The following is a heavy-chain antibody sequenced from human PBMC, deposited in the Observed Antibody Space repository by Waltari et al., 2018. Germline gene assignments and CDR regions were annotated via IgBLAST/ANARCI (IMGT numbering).Heavy chain of an antibody. CDR1: GLRFRRHW. D-gene: IGHD1-1*01. CDR3: TTGASGFDP. CDR2: INSIGTST. J-gene: IGHJ5*02. V-gene: IGHV3-74*01. Sequence: EVQLVESGGGLVQPGESLRLSCVASGLRFRRHWLHWVRQAPGKGLVWVSRINSIGTSTDYADSVKGRFTISRDNAKNTVYLQMSSLRVEDTAVYYCTTGASGFDPWGQGALVRVSS.